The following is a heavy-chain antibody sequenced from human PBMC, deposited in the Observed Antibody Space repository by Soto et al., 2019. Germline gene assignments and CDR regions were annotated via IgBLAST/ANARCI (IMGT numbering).Heavy chain of an antibody. CDR3: ARGRGSSSLTSFDY. CDR2: INHSGST. J-gene: IGHJ4*02. Sequence: SETLSLTCAVYGGSFSGYYWSWIRQPPGKGLEWIGEINHSGSTNYNPSLKSRVTISVDTSKNQFSLKLSSVAAADTAVYYCARGRGSSSLTSFDYWGQGTLVTVSS. CDR1: GGSFSGYY. D-gene: IGHD6-6*01. V-gene: IGHV4-34*01.